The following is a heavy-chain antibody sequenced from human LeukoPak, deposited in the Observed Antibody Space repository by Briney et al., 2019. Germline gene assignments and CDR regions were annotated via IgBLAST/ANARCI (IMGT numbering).Heavy chain of an antibody. J-gene: IGHJ3*02. CDR2: ISGSGGST. V-gene: IGHV3-23*01. Sequence: PGGSLRLSCAASGFTFSSYAMSWVRQAPGKGLEWVSAISGSGGSTYYADSVKGRFTISRDNSKNTLYLQMNSLRAEDTAVYYCAKGTIGDYGDYVDDAFDIWGQGTMVTVSS. D-gene: IGHD4-17*01. CDR1: GFTFSSYA. CDR3: AKGTIGDYGDYVDDAFDI.